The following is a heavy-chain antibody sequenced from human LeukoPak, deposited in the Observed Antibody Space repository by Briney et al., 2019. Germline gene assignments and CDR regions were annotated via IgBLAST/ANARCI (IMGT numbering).Heavy chain of an antibody. CDR2: IIPILGIA. Sequence: GASVKVSCKASGGTFSSYAISWVRQAPGQGLEWMGRIIPILGIANYAQKFQVRVTITADKSTSTAYMELSSLRSEDTAVYYCARAPSYYYDSSGPVDYWGQGTLVTVSS. D-gene: IGHD3-22*01. J-gene: IGHJ4*02. CDR1: GGTFSSYA. V-gene: IGHV1-69*04. CDR3: ARAPSYYYDSSGPVDY.